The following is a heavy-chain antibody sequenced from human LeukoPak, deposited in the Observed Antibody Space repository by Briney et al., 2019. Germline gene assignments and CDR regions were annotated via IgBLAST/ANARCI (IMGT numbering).Heavy chain of an antibody. CDR3: ARSSGDL. CDR1: GGSISSSSYY. D-gene: IGHD3-10*01. V-gene: IGHV4-61*02. Sequence: SETLSLTCTVSGGSISSSSYYWTWIRQPAGKGLEWIGRIYTTGSTNYNPSLKSRVTISLDTSKNQFSLKVSSVTASDTAVYYCARSSGDLWGQGTLVTVSS. J-gene: IGHJ5*02. CDR2: IYTTGST.